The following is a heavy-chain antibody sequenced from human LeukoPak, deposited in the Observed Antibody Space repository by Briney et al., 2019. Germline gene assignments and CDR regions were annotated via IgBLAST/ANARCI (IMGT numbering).Heavy chain of an antibody. Sequence: PGGSLRLSCAASGITLIDYSMMWVRQAPGKGLEWVSVIARTGDNIHYADSVRGRFTISRDISKNTLYLHMNNLRAEDTAVYYCAKYAQTGDTFDFWGQGTLVAVSS. J-gene: IGHJ4*02. D-gene: IGHD7-27*01. CDR1: GITLIDYS. V-gene: IGHV3-23*01. CDR3: AKYAQTGDTFDF. CDR2: IARTGDNI.